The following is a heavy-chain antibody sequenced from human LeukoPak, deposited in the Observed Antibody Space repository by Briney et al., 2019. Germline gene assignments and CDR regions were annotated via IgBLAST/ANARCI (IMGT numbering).Heavy chain of an antibody. Sequence: SETLSLTCAVYGGSFSGYYWSWIRQPPGKGLEWIGEINHSGSTNYNPSLKSRVTISVDTSKNQFSLKLSSVTAAGTAVYYCASTKYYDFWSGYYTDYYFDYWGQGTLVTV. CDR2: INHSGST. D-gene: IGHD3-3*01. V-gene: IGHV4-34*01. J-gene: IGHJ4*02. CDR1: GGSFSGYY. CDR3: ASTKYYDFWSGYYTDYYFDY.